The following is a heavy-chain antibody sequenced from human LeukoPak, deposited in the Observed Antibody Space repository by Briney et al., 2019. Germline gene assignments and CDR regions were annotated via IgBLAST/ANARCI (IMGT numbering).Heavy chain of an antibody. D-gene: IGHD5-18*01. Sequence: GSLRLSCAASGFTFSSYGMTWVRQAPGKGLEWVSSISSSSIYIYYADSVKGRFTISRDNAKNSLYLQMNSLRAEDTAVYYCAREREYNYGHMLGYWGQGTLVTVSS. V-gene: IGHV3-21*01. CDR1: GFTFSSYG. CDR3: AREREYNYGHMLGY. J-gene: IGHJ4*02. CDR2: ISSSSIYI.